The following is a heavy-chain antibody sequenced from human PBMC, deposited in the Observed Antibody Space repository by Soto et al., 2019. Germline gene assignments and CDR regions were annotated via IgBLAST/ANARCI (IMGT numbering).Heavy chain of an antibody. CDR1: GFTFSNHW. CDR3: AREILRGASYLDN. D-gene: IGHD6-6*01. Sequence: EVQLVESGGGLVQPGGSLRLSCTASGFTFSNHWMTWIRQPPGKGPERVANINEDGSAGYYVDSGRGRFIISRDNAKNSLYLQMHGLRADDTAVYYCAREILRGASYLDNWGQGTLVTVSS. CDR2: INEDGSAG. V-gene: IGHV3-7*01. J-gene: IGHJ4*02.